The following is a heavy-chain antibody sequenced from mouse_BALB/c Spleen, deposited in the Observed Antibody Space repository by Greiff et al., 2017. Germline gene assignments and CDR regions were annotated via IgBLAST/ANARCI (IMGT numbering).Heavy chain of an antibody. Sequence: EVQLQQSGTVLARPGASVKMSCKASGYTFTSYWMHWVKQRPGQGLEWIGAIYPGNSDTSYNQKFKGKAKLTAVTSTSTAYMELSSLTNEDSAVYYCTRDDYDPWFAYWGQGTLVTVSA. CDR1: GYTFTSYW. CDR3: TRDDYDPWFAY. CDR2: IYPGNSDT. V-gene: IGHV1-5*01. D-gene: IGHD2-4*01. J-gene: IGHJ3*01.